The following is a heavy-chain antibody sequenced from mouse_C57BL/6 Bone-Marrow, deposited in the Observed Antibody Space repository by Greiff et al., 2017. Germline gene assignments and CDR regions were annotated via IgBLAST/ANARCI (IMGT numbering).Heavy chain of an antibody. V-gene: IGHV1-31*01. Sequence: VQLQQSGPELVKPGASVKISCKASGYSFTGYYMHWVKQSHGHILDWIGYIYPHNGVARYNQKFKGKVTLTVDKSSSTAYMELRILTSEDSAVYYCARSFSKGGCWGQGTTLTVSS. J-gene: IGHJ2*01. CDR1: GYSFTGYY. CDR3: ARSFSKGGC. D-gene: IGHD3-3*01. CDR2: IYPHNGVA.